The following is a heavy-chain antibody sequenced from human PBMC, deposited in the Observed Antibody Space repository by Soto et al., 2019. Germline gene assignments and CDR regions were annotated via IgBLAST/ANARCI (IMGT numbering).Heavy chain of an antibody. Sequence: SETLSLTCTVSGGSFSGYYWSWIRQPPGKGLEWIGEINHSGSTNYNPSLKSRVTISVDTSKSQFSLKLSSVTAADTAVYYCAKGQLLYNWFDPWGQGTLVTVSS. D-gene: IGHD2-2*01. J-gene: IGHJ5*02. CDR1: GGSFSGYY. V-gene: IGHV4-34*01. CDR3: AKGQLLYNWFDP. CDR2: INHSGST.